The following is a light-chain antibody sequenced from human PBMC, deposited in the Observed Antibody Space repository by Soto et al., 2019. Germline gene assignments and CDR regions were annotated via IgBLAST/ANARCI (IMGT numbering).Light chain of an antibody. CDR1: SSDVGGYNY. Sequence: QSALTQPRSVSGSPGQSVTISCTGTSSDVGGYNYVSWYQQYPGKAPKLMIYDVSKRPSGVPDRFSGSKSGNTASLTISGLQAEDEADYSCCSYAGSYTRVFGGGTKLTVL. CDR3: CSYAGSYTRV. V-gene: IGLV2-11*01. CDR2: DVS. J-gene: IGLJ2*01.